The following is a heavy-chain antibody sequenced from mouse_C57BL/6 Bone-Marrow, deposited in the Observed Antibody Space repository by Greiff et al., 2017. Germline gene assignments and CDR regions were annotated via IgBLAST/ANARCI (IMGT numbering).Heavy chain of an antibody. Sequence: QVQLQQPGAELVRPGSSVKLSCKASGYTFTSYWMDWVKQRPGQGLEWIGNIYPSDSETHYNQKFKDKATLTVDKSSSTAYMQLSSLTSEDSAVYYCARSLTTVVATGAMDYWCQGTSVTVSS. CDR1: GYTFTSYW. J-gene: IGHJ4*01. CDR3: ARSLTTVVATGAMDY. CDR2: IYPSDSET. V-gene: IGHV1-61*01. D-gene: IGHD1-1*01.